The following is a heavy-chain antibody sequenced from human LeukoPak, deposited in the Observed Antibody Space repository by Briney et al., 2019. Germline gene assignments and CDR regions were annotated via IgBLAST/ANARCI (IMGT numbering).Heavy chain of an antibody. J-gene: IGHJ4*02. Sequence: GGSLRLSCAASGFTFSSYAMHWVRQAPGKGLEWVAVISYDGSNKYYADSVKGRFTISRDNSKNTLYLQMNSLRAEDTAVYYCARDSSGFDYWGQGTLVTVSS. CDR2: ISYDGSNK. CDR3: ARDSSGFDY. D-gene: IGHD7-27*01. V-gene: IGHV3-30-3*01. CDR1: GFTFSSYA.